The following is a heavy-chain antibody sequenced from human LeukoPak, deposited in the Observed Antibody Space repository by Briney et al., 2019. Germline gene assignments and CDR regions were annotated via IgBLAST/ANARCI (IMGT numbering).Heavy chain of an antibody. V-gene: IGHV1-69*05. CDR2: IIPIFGTA. CDR1: GGTFSSYA. Sequence: SVKVSCKASGGTFSSYAISWVRQAPGQGLEWMGGIIPIFGTANYAQKFQGRATITTDESTSTAYMELSSLRSEDTAVYYCAQRGGYCSGGSCYHWFDPWGQGTLVTVSS. D-gene: IGHD2-15*01. J-gene: IGHJ5*02. CDR3: AQRGGYCSGGSCYHWFDP.